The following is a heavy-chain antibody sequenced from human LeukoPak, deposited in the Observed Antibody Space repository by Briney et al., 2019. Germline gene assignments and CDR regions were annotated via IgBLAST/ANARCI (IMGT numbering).Heavy chain of an antibody. CDR3: AKGAWGSFNL. J-gene: IGHJ4*02. Sequence: GGSLRLSCTASGFTFSLYDMNWVRQAPGKGLEWVSGIGKSDNRTYYADSVKGRFVITRDNSKNTLFLHMDSLRVDDTATYFCAKGAWGSFNLWGLGTLVTVSS. CDR2: IGKSDNRT. V-gene: IGHV3-23*01. CDR1: GFTFSLYD. D-gene: IGHD7-27*01.